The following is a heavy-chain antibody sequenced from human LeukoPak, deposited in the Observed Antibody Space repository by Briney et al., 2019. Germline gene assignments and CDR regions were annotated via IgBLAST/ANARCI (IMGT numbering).Heavy chain of an antibody. V-gene: IGHV3-30-3*01. J-gene: IGHJ6*03. D-gene: IGHD5-18*01. CDR2: ISHDGSNK. CDR3: ARRYTYGYYMDV. CDR1: GFIFSNCW. Sequence: GGSLRLSCETSGFIFSNCWMTWVRQAPGKGLEWVAVISHDGSNKYYADSVKGRFTVSRDNPNKTLYVQMNSLRAEDTALYYCARRYTYGYYMDVWGKGTTVTVSS.